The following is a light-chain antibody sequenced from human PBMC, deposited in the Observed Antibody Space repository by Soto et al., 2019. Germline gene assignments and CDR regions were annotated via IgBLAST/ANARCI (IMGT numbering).Light chain of an antibody. CDR3: QHYGSSSGT. CDR2: RAS. Sequence: DIQMTQSPSTLSASVGERVTLTCRASQSINSWLAWYQQKPGKAPRLLIYRASSLEGGVPSRFSGSGSGAEFTLTISSLQPDDFATYYCQHYGSSSGTFGPGTKVDIK. V-gene: IGKV1-5*03. CDR1: QSINSW. J-gene: IGKJ3*01.